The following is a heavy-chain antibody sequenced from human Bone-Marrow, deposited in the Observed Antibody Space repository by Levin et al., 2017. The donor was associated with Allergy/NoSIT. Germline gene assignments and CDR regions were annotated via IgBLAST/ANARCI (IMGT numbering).Heavy chain of an antibody. J-gene: IGHJ3*02. CDR1: GGSISSYY. Sequence: SETLSLTCTVSGGSISSYYWSWIRQPPGKGLEWIGYIYYSGSTNYNPSLKSRVTISVDTSKNQFSLKLSSVTAADTAVYYCAGGRSSGWYGGAFDIWGQGTMVTVSS. D-gene: IGHD6-19*01. V-gene: IGHV4-59*01. CDR3: AGGRSSGWYGGAFDI. CDR2: IYYSGST.